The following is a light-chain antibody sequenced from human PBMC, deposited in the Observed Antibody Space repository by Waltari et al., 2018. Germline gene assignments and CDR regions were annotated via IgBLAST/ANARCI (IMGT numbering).Light chain of an antibody. V-gene: IGKV4-1*01. Sequence: DIVMTQSPDSLAVSLGERATINCRSSQRVLKSSNNKNSLAWYQQKPGQPTKLLIHWASTRESVVPGRFSGSGSGADSTLTISRQQAEDVAFYYCQQYYSSFTFGPGTRVDIK. CDR2: WAS. J-gene: IGKJ3*01. CDR3: QQYYSSFT. CDR1: QRVLKSSNNKNS.